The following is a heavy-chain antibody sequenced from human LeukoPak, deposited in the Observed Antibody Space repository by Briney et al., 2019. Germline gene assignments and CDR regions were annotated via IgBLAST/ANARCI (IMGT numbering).Heavy chain of an antibody. V-gene: IGHV4-34*01. CDR2: INHSGST. Sequence: SETLSLTCAVYGGSFSGYYWSWIRQPPGKGLEWIGEINHSGSTSYNPSLKSRVTISVDTSKNQFSLKLSSVTAADTAVYYCARGQTYYYSYMDVWGNGTTVTVSS. J-gene: IGHJ6*03. CDR3: ARGQTYYYSYMDV. CDR1: GGSFSGYY.